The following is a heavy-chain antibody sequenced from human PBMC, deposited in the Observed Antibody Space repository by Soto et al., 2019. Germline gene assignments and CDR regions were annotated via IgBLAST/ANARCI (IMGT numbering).Heavy chain of an antibody. CDR3: ARVAAARPVTNYGMDV. Sequence: ASLKVSCKASGYTFTSYAMHWVRQAPGQRLEWMGWINAGNGNTKYSQKFQGRVTITRDTSASTAYMELSGLRSEDTAVYYCARVAAARPVTNYGMDVWGQGTTVTVSS. V-gene: IGHV1-3*01. D-gene: IGHD6-6*01. CDR1: GYTFTSYA. CDR2: INAGNGNT. J-gene: IGHJ6*02.